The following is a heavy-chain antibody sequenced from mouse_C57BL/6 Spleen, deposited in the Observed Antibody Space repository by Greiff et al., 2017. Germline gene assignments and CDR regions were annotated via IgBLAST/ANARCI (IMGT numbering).Heavy chain of an antibody. CDR2: ISSGSSTI. Sequence: EVKVVESGGGLVKPGGSLKLSCAASGFTFSDYGMHWVRQAPEKGLEWVAYISSGSSTIYYADTVKGRFTISRDNAKNTLFLQMTSLRSEDTAMYYCAKTSSHYAMDYWGQGTSVTVSS. D-gene: IGHD1-1*01. CDR1: GFTFSDYG. V-gene: IGHV5-17*01. J-gene: IGHJ4*01. CDR3: AKTSSHYAMDY.